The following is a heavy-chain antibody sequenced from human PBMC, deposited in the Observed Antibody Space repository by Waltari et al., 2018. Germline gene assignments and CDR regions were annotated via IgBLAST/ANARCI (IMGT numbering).Heavy chain of an antibody. V-gene: IGHV3-74*01. Sequence: EVQLVEAGGDIVQPGGSLRLSCAASGFRFSDYWMHWVRQVPGKGLGWVSRINSDGSSISYADSVKGRFTISRDNSKNMLYLKLNSLRAEDTAVYYGARKGGRGYTYGPFYYDAWGQGTLVTVSS. CDR3: ARKGGRGYTYGPFYYDA. CDR1: GFRFSDYW. CDR2: INSDGSSI. J-gene: IGHJ4*02. D-gene: IGHD5-18*01.